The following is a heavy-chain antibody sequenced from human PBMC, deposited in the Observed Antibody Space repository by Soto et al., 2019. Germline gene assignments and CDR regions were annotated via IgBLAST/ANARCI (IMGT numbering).Heavy chain of an antibody. D-gene: IGHD2-2*01. J-gene: IGHJ5*02. CDR1: GFTFSNYY. CDR3: ARPAQSTRGPWFDP. Sequence: EVQLVESGGGLVQPGGSLRLSCVASGFTFSNYYMHWVRQAPGKGLVWVSRINSDGSATTYADFVRGRFTVSRDNAKNTLYLQMNSLRVEDTAVYFCARPAQSTRGPWFDPWGQGTLVTVSS. CDR2: INSDGSAT. V-gene: IGHV3-74*03.